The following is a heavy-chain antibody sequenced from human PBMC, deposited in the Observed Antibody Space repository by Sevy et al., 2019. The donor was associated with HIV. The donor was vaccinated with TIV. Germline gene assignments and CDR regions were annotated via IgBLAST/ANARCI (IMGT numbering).Heavy chain of an antibody. CDR2: ISGSGDTT. V-gene: IGHV3-23*01. CDR3: AKEGYRLPGADVIEI. J-gene: IGHJ3*02. Sequence: GGSLRLSCAASGFTFSYYAMTWVRQAPGKGLEWVSAISGSGDTTYYAESVKGRFTISRDNSRGTLYLQINSLRAEDTAIYFSAKEGYRLPGADVIEIWGQGTMVTVSS. D-gene: IGHD3-16*01. CDR1: GFTFSYYA.